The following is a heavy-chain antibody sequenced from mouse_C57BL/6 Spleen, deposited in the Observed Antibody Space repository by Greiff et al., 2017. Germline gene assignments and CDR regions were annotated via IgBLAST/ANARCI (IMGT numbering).Heavy chain of an antibody. V-gene: IGHV1-50*01. Sequence: QVQLQQPGAELVKPGASVKLSCKASGYTFTSYWMQWVKQRPGQGLEWIGEIDPSDSYTNYNQKFKGKATLTVDTSSRTAYMQLSSLTSEDSAVYYCARSGKGYEGACLAYWGQGTLVTVSA. D-gene: IGHD2-2*01. CDR1: GYTFTSYW. CDR2: IDPSDSYT. J-gene: IGHJ3*01. CDR3: ARSGKGYEGACLAY.